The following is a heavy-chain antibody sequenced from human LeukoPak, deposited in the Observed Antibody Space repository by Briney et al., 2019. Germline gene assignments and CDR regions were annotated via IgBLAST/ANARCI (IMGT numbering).Heavy chain of an antibody. V-gene: IGHV1-46*01. Sequence: ASVKVSCKASGYTFTSYYMHWVRQAPGQGLECMGIINPSGGSTSYAQKFQGRVTMTRDMSTSTVYMELSSVTAADTAVYYCARDPGVLDDSSGEDYFQHWGQGTLVTVSS. CDR1: GYTFTSYY. J-gene: IGHJ1*01. CDR3: ARDPGVLDDSSGEDYFQH. CDR2: INPSGGST. D-gene: IGHD3-22*01.